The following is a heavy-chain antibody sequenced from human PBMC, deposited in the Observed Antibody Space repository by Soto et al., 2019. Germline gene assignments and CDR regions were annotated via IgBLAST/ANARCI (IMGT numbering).Heavy chain of an antibody. D-gene: IGHD3-3*01. Sequence: TFSSYAMSWVRQAPGKGLEWVSAISGSGGSTYYADSVKGRFTISRDNSKNTLYLQMNSLRAEDTAVYYCAKDRVEQYYDFWSGTVYYYGMDVWGQGTTVTVSS. V-gene: IGHV3-23*01. CDR2: ISGSGGST. J-gene: IGHJ6*02. CDR3: AKDRVEQYYDFWSGTVYYYGMDV. CDR1: TFSSYA.